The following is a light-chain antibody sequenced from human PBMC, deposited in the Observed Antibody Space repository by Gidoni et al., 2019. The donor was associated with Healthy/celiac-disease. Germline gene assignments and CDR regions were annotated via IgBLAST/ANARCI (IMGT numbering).Light chain of an antibody. Sequence: EIVLTQSPATLSLSPGVRATLSCSASQRVSSFLAWYQQKPGQAPRLLIYDASNRATGIPARFSGSGSGTDFTLTISSLEPEDFAVYYCQQRSNWPPIFTFGPGTKVDIK. CDR1: QRVSSF. J-gene: IGKJ3*01. V-gene: IGKV3-11*01. CDR3: QQRSNWPPIFT. CDR2: DAS.